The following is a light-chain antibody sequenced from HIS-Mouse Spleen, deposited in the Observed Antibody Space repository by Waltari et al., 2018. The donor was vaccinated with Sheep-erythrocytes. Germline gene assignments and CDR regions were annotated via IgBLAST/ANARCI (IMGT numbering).Light chain of an antibody. CDR3: AAWDDSLNGVV. CDR1: SSNIGSNT. J-gene: IGLJ2*01. CDR2: SNT. Sequence: QSVLTQPPSASGTPGQRVTISCSGSSSNIGSNTVNWYQQLPGTAPKLLIYSNTQRPSGFPARFSGSKSGTSASLAISGLQSEDEADYYCAAWDDSLNGVVFGGGTKLTVL. V-gene: IGLV1-44*01.